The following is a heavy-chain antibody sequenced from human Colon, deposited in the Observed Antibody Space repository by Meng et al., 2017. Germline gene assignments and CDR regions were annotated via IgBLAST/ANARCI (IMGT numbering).Heavy chain of an antibody. D-gene: IGHD3-3*01. CDR3: ATDFSARGDY. J-gene: IGHJ4*02. Sequence: QVQLVQSGAEEKKPGASVKVSCKASGYSFTTYSMHWVRQAPGQGLEWMAWINTANGNAVYSETFQGRLTITRDASASTVNMELSSLGSEDTAVYYCATDFSARGDYWGQGTLVTVSS. CDR1: GYSFTTYS. CDR2: INTANGNA. V-gene: IGHV1-3*05.